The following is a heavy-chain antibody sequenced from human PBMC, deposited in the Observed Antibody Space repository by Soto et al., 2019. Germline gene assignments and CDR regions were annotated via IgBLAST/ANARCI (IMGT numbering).Heavy chain of an antibody. D-gene: IGHD4-17*01. Sequence: QVQLVQSGAEEKKPGASVKVSCKASGYTFTSYAMHWVRQAPGQRLEWMGWINGGNGNTKYSQKFQGRVTITRDTSASTAYMELSSLRSEDTAVYYCASESYGGEFDYWGQGTLVTVSS. J-gene: IGHJ4*02. CDR1: GYTFTSYA. CDR2: INGGNGNT. CDR3: ASESYGGEFDY. V-gene: IGHV1-3*05.